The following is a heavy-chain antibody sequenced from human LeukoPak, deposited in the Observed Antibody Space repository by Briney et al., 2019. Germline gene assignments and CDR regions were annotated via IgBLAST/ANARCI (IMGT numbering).Heavy chain of an antibody. J-gene: IGHJ4*02. D-gene: IGHD5-12*01. CDR2: IYYSGST. CDR3: ARLYSGYEIYFDY. CDR1: GGSISSHY. V-gene: IGHV4-59*11. Sequence: SETLSLTCTVSGGSISSHYWSWIRQPPGKGLEWIGYIYYSGSTNYNPSPKSRVTISVDTSKNQFSLKLSSVTAADTAVYYCARLYSGYEIYFDYWGQGTLVTVSS.